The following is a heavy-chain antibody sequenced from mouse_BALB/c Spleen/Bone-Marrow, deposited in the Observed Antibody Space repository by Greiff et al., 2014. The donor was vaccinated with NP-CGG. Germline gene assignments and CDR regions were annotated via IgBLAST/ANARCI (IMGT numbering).Heavy chain of an antibody. CDR3: ARLSYYGRFAY. Sequence: EVQLVESGGGLVQPGGSLKLSCAASGFDFSRYWMSWVRQAPGKGLEWIGEINPDSSTINYTPSLKYKFTISRDNAKNTLYLQMSKLRSEDTALYYCARLSYYGRFAYWGQGTLVTVSA. CDR2: INPDSSTI. J-gene: IGHJ3*01. D-gene: IGHD1-1*01. V-gene: IGHV4-1*02. CDR1: GFDFSRYW.